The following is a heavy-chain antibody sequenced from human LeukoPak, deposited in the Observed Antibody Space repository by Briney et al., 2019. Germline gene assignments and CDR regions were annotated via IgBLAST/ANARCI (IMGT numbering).Heavy chain of an antibody. Sequence: GGSLRLSCAASGFTFSSNSMTWVRQAPGKGLEWVSCISSGTSYIYYADSVKGRFTISRDNAKNSLYLQMNSLRAEDTAVYYCARDLGNPRELDHWGQGPLVTVSS. CDR2: ISSGTSYI. V-gene: IGHV3-21*01. CDR1: GFTFSSNS. CDR3: ARDLGNPRELDH. J-gene: IGHJ4*02.